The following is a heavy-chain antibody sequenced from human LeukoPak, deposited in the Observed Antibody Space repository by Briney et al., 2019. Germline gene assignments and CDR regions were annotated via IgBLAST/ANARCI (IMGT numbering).Heavy chain of an antibody. CDR3: VTFYYDSSGSYVHY. CDR2: IRGSGGST. V-gene: IGHV3-23*01. CDR1: GFTFTTYS. Sequence: PGGSLRLSCAASGFTFTTYSMSWVRQAPGKGLESVSAIRGSGGSTYYADSVKGRFTISRGDSKSTLYLQMNGLRAEDTAVYHCVTFYYDSSGSYVHYWGQGTLVTVSS. D-gene: IGHD3-22*01. J-gene: IGHJ4*02.